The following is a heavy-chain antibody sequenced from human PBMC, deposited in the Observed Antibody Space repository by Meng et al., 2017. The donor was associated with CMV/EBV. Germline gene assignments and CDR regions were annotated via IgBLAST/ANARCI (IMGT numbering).Heavy chain of an antibody. CDR3: ARGYNRLAASALDY. CDR2: INSDGSST. Sequence: GESLKISCAASGFTFSSYWMHWVRQAPGKGLVWVSRINSDGSSTSYADSVKGRFTISRDNAKNTLYLQMNSLRAEDTAVYYCARGYNRLAASALDYWGQGVLVTVSS. V-gene: IGHV3-74*01. D-gene: IGHD6-13*01. CDR1: GFTFSSYW. J-gene: IGHJ4*02.